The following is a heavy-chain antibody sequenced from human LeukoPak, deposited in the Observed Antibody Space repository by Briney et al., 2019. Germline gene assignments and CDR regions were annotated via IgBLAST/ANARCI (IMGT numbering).Heavy chain of an antibody. CDR2: IKHSGST. J-gene: IGHJ4*02. CDR3: ASIDVGYSSSWFLRTPIDY. CDR1: GGSFSGYY. V-gene: IGHV4-34*01. Sequence: SETLSLTCAVYGGSFSGYYWSWIRQPPGKGLEWFGEIKHSGSTNYNPSLKSRVTISVDTSKNQFSLKLSSVTAADTAVYYCASIDVGYSSSWFLRTPIDYWGQGTLVTVSS. D-gene: IGHD6-13*01.